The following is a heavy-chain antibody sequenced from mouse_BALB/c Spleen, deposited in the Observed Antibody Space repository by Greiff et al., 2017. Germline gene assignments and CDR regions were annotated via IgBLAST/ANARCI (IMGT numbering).Heavy chain of an antibody. V-gene: IGHV2-9*02. D-gene: IGHD1-1*01. CDR3: ARVDTTVVENDAMDY. CDR2: IWAGGST. CDR1: GFSFTSYG. Sequence: QVQLKESGPGLVAPSQSLSITCTVSGFSFTSYGVHWVRQPPGKGLEWLGVIWAGGSTNYNSALMSRLSSSKDNSKSHVFLKMNSLQTDDTAMYYWARVDTTVVENDAMDYGGQGTAVTVAS. J-gene: IGHJ4*01.